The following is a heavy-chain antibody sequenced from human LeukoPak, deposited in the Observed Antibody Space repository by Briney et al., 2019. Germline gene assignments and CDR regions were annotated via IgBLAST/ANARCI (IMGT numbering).Heavy chain of an antibody. CDR2: IYYCGST. D-gene: IGHD3-10*01. CDR3: ARDQIQRNYYGSGSYFNWFDP. J-gene: IGHJ5*02. CDR1: GGSISSYY. V-gene: IGHV4-59*01. Sequence: KTSETLSLTCTVSGGSISSYYWSWIRQPPGKGLEWIGYIYYCGSTNYNPSLKSRVTISVDTSKNQFSLKLSSVTAADTAVYYCARDQIQRNYYGSGSYFNWFDPWGQGTLVTVSS.